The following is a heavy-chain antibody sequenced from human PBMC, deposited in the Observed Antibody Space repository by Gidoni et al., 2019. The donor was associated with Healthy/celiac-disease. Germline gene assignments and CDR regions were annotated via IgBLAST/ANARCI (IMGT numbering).Heavy chain of an antibody. J-gene: IGHJ4*02. Sequence: EVQLVESGGGLVKPGGSLRLSCAASGFTLRSYSMNWVRQAPGKGLEWVSSISSSSSYIYYADSVKGRFTISRDNAKNSLYLQMNSLRAEDTAVYYCARGGADYGDFTFDYWGQGTLVTVSS. CDR2: ISSSSSYI. V-gene: IGHV3-21*01. D-gene: IGHD4-17*01. CDR3: ARGGADYGDFTFDY. CDR1: GFTLRSYS.